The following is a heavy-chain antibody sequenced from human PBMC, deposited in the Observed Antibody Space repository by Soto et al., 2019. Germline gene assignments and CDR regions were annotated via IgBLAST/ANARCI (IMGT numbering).Heavy chain of an antibody. CDR1: YDSVSRYY. CDR2: IYNSGST. V-gene: IGHV4-59*02. D-gene: IGHD3-10*01. Sequence: SDSLALTCTVSYDSVSRYYCNWIRQPPGKGLEWIGYIYNSGSTNYNPSLKSRVTISVDTSKNQFSLTLTSVTAADTAVYYCARAPTYSYGSGTPYYFYAMDVWGQGTPVTVSS. J-gene: IGHJ6*02. CDR3: ARAPTYSYGSGTPYYFYAMDV.